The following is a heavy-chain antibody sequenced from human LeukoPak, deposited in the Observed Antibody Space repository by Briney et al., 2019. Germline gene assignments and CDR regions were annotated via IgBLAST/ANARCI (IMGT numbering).Heavy chain of an antibody. CDR1: GFTFSSYS. CDR3: ARLYCGGDCYYDDYYYYYMDV. CDR2: ISSSSSYI. V-gene: IGHV3-21*04. Sequence: GGSLRLSCAASGFTFSSYSMNWVRQAPGKGLEWVSSISSSSSYIYYADSVKGRFTISRDNAKNSLYLQMNSLRAEDTAVYYCARLYCGGDCYYDDYYYYYMDVWGKGTTVTISS. D-gene: IGHD2-21*02. J-gene: IGHJ6*03.